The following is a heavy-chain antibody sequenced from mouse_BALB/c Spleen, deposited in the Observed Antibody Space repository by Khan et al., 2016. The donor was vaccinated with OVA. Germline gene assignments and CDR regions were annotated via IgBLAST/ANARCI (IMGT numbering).Heavy chain of an antibody. CDR3: ASGGYWYFDV. J-gene: IGHJ1*01. V-gene: IGHV9-3-1*01. Sequence: QVQLKQSGPELKKPGETVKISCKASGYTFTNYGMNWVKQAPGKGLKWMGWINTYTGEPTYADDFKGRFAFSLETSASTAYLQINNLKNEDTARYFCASGGYWYFDVWGAGTTVTVSS. CDR1: GYTFTNYG. CDR2: INTYTGEP. D-gene: IGHD1-1*02.